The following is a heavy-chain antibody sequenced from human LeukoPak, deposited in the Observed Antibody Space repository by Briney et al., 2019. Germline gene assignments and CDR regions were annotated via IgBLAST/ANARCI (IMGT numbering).Heavy chain of an antibody. Sequence: ASVKVSCKVSGYTLTELSMHWVRQAPGKGLEWMGGFDPEDGETIYAQKFQGRVTMTRNTSITTAYMELSSLRSEDTAVYYCARGLGRTTMVTRGGVRFDYWGQGTLVTVSS. CDR2: FDPEDGET. V-gene: IGHV1-24*01. J-gene: IGHJ4*02. CDR3: ARGLGRTTMVTRGGVRFDY. D-gene: IGHD5-18*01. CDR1: GYTLTELS.